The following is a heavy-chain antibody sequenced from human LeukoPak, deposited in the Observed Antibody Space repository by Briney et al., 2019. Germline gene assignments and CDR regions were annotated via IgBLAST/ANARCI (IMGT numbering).Heavy chain of an antibody. J-gene: IGHJ3*02. Sequence: GESLKISCKGSGYSFTSYWIGWVRQMPGKGLEWMGIIYPGYSDTRYSPSFQGQVTISADKSISTAYLQWSSLKASDTAMYYCARLGSYDSSGYSRSEDAFDIWGQGTMVTVSS. V-gene: IGHV5-51*01. CDR3: ARLGSYDSSGYSRSEDAFDI. CDR2: IYPGYSDT. D-gene: IGHD3-22*01. CDR1: GYSFTSYW.